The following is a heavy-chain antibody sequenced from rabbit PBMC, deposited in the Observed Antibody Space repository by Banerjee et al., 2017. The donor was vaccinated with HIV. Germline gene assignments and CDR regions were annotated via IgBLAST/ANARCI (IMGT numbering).Heavy chain of an antibody. D-gene: IGHD1-1*01. Sequence: QQQLEESGGGLVKPGGTLTLTCKASGFDFSSNAMCWVRQAPGKGLEWIAWIYAGSSGSTYYASWAKGRFTISKTSSTTVTLQMTSLTAADTATYFCARSDVYYYLELDLWGPGTLVTVS. V-gene: IGHV1S45*01. CDR3: ARSDVYYYLELDL. J-gene: IGHJ4*01. CDR2: IYAGSSGST. CDR1: GFDFSSNA.